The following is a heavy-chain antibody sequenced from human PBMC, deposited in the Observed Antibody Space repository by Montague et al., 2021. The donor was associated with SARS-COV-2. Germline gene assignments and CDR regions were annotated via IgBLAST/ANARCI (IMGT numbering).Heavy chain of an antibody. CDR1: GGSISSYY. Sequence: SETLSLTCTVSGGSISSYYWSWIRQPPGKGLEWIGYIYHSGSTNYNPSLKSRVTISVDTSKNQLSLKLSSVTAADTAVYYCARHSRRISSSWSEGYFDYWGQGTRVTVSS. D-gene: IGHD6-13*01. J-gene: IGHJ4*02. CDR3: ARHSRRISSSWSEGYFDY. V-gene: IGHV4-59*08. CDR2: IYHSGST.